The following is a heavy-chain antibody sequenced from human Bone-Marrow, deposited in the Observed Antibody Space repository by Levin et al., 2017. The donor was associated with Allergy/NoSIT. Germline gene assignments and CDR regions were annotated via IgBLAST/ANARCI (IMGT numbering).Heavy chain of an antibody. CDR1: GYTFSDYY. J-gene: IGHJ4*02. CDR2: IDPTRGAT. Sequence: GESLKISCLVSGYTFSDYYIHWIRQTPGQGLEWIGWIDPTRGATQFAEKFHARVVLTRDSSISTAYMELGKLRSDDTALYYCARGGASSNDYWGQGTLVTVSS. CDR3: ARGGASSNDY. V-gene: IGHV1-2*02. D-gene: IGHD6-13*01.